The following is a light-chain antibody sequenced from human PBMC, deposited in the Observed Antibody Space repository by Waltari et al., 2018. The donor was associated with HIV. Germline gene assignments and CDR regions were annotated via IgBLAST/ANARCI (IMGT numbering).Light chain of an antibody. CDR1: AGAATLLHF. Sequence: PVFTPTPSLSVSPGGTVTITHGSTAGAATLLHFPYWFQQKPGQAPTTLIFDTSNKHSWTPARFSGSLLGGKAALTLSGAQPEDEAEYYCLLSYSGASWVFGGGTKVTVL. CDR3: LLSYSGASWV. V-gene: IGLV7-46*01. CDR2: DTS. J-gene: IGLJ3*02.